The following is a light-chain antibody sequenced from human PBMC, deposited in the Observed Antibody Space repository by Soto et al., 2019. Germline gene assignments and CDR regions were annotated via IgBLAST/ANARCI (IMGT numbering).Light chain of an antibody. J-gene: IGKJ1*01. CDR2: GAS. CDR1: QSVSSN. V-gene: IGKV3-15*01. Sequence: EIVMTQSPATLSVSPGERATLSCRASQSVSSNLAWYQQKPSQAPRLLIYGASTRATGVPARFSGSGSGTEFTLTISSLQSEDFAVYYCQPYNNWPPWTFGQGTKVEIK. CDR3: QPYNNWPPWT.